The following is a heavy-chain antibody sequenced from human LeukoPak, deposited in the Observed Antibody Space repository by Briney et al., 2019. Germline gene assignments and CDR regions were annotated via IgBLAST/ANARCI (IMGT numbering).Heavy chain of an antibody. CDR1: GGSISSYY. CDR2: IYYSGST. V-gene: IGHV4-59*01. Sequence: PSETLPLTCTASGGSISSYYWSWIRQPPGKGLEWIGYIYYSGSTNYNPSLKSRVTISVDTSKNQFSLKLSSVTAADTAVYYCARGVEMATFTDAFDIWGQGTMVTVSS. D-gene: IGHD5-24*01. J-gene: IGHJ3*02. CDR3: ARGVEMATFTDAFDI.